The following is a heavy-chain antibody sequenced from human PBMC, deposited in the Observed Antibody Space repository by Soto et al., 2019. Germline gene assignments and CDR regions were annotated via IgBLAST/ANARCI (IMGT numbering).Heavy chain of an antibody. V-gene: IGHV1-69*06. J-gene: IGHJ4*02. CDR3: ARVRGATFIAAAGSYFDY. CDR2: IIPIFGTA. CDR1: GGTFSSYA. Sequence: VASVNVSCKASGGTFSSYAISWVRQAPGQGLEWMGGIIPIFGTANYAQKFQGRVTITADKSTSTAYMELSSLRSEDTAVYYCARVRGATFIAAAGSYFDYWGQGTLVTVSS. D-gene: IGHD6-13*01.